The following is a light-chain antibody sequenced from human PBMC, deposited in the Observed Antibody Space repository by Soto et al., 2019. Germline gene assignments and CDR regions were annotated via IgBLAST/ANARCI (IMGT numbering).Light chain of an antibody. CDR2: DVS. CDR3: SSYAGSNNV. V-gene: IGLV2-11*01. Sequence: QSALTQPRSVSGSPGQSVTISCTGTSNDVGAYNFVSWYQQPPGKAPKLMIYDVSKRPSGVPDRFSGSKSGNTASLTVSGLQAEDEADYYCSSYAGSNNVFGTGTKVTVL. J-gene: IGLJ1*01. CDR1: SNDVGAYNF.